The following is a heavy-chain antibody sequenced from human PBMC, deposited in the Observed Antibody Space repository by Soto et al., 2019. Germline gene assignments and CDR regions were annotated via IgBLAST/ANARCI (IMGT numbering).Heavy chain of an antibody. CDR1: SGSISSTIYS. CDR2: IFYSGST. V-gene: IGHV4-39*01. D-gene: IGHD6-13*01. Sequence: ASETLSLTCTVSSGSISSTIYSWDWIRQPPGKGLEWIGSIFYSGSTYYNPSLKSRVTISVDTSKNQFSLKLTSVTAADTAVYYCARPFGQLVPGNYYYGMDFWGQGITVTVSS. CDR3: ARPFGQLVPGNYYYGMDF. J-gene: IGHJ6*02.